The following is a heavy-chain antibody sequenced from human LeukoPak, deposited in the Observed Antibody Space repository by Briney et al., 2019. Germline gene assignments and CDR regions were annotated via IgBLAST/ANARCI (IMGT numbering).Heavy chain of an antibody. V-gene: IGHV3-23*01. D-gene: IGHD3-3*01. CDR2: ISGTSDTT. CDR1: GFIFKNYA. J-gene: IGHJ3*02. CDR3: AKADATIGGAFDI. Sequence: PGGSLRLSCAASGFIFKNYAMSWVRQAPGKGLEWGSIISGTSDTTPYGDSVRGRFTTSRDNPRNTLYLQMNSLRVDDTAVYYCAKADATIGGAFDIWGQGTMVTVSS.